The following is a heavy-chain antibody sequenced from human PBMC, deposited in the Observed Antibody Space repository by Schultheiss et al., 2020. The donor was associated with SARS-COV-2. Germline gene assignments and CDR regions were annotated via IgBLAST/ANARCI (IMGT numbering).Heavy chain of an antibody. CDR1: GGSFSGYY. CDR2: INHSGST. CDR3: ARGEGLGLRLGELATRFDP. J-gene: IGHJ5*02. Sequence: SETLSLTCAVYGGSFSGYYWSWIRQPPGKGLEWIGEINHSGSTNYNPSLKSRVTISVDTSKNQFSLKLSSVTAADTAVYYCARGEGLGLRLGELATRFDPWGQGTLVTVSS. D-gene: IGHD3-16*01. V-gene: IGHV4-34*01.